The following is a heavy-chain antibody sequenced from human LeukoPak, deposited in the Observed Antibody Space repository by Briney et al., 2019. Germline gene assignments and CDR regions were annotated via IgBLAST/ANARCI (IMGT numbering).Heavy chain of an antibody. J-gene: IGHJ4*02. CDR2: ISSSSSYI. D-gene: IGHD6-19*01. V-gene: IGHV3-21*01. CDR1: GFTFSSYS. CDR3: ARDLAHSSGWGRASDY. Sequence: PGGSLRLSCAAPGFTFSSYSMNWVRQAPGKGLEWVSSISSSSSYIYYADSVKGRFTISRDNAKNSLYLQMNSLRAEDTAVYYCARDLAHSSGWGRASDYWGQGTLVTVSS.